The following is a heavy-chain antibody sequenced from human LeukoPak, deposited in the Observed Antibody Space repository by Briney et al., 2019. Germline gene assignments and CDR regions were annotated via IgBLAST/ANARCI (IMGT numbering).Heavy chain of an antibody. V-gene: IGHV3-23*01. CDR1: GFSFNSYA. CDR2: ISSTGATT. CDR3: ARPLNGFYRGLDF. D-gene: IGHD3-22*01. J-gene: IGHJ4*02. Sequence: GGSLRLSCAASGFSFNSYAMNWVRQAPGKGLEWVSVISSTGATTYYAASVKGRFTISRDNSKSTLYLQMDALRADDTAVYYCARPLNGFYRGLDFWGQGTLVTVSS.